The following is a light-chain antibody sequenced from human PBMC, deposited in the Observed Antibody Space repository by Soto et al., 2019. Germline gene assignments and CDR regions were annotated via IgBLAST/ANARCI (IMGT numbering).Light chain of an antibody. CDR2: EGS. CDR1: SSDVGSYNL. V-gene: IGLV2-23*03. Sequence: QSVLTQPASVSGSPGQSITMSCTGTSSDVGSYNLVSWYQQHPGKAPKLMIYEGSKRPSGVSNRFSGSKSGNTASLTISGLQAEDEADYYCCSYAGSSTFFYVFGTGTKVTVL. J-gene: IGLJ1*01. CDR3: CSYAGSSTFFYV.